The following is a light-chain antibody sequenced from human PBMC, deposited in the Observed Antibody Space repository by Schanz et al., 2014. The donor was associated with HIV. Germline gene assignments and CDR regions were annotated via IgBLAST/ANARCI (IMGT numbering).Light chain of an antibody. CDR1: HIISSY. Sequence: DIQMTQSPSSVSASVGDRVSITCRASHIISSYLAWYQQKPGKAPNLLIYKTNNLEAGVPSRFSGSGSGTEFTLAISSLQPDDFATYYCQQYNRHFWTFGQGTRVEVK. V-gene: IGKV1-5*03. CDR2: KTN. J-gene: IGKJ1*01. CDR3: QQYNRHFWT.